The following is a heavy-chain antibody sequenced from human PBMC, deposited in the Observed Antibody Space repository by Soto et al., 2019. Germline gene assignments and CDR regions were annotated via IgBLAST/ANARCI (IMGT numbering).Heavy chain of an antibody. CDR1: GFTFTRYS. V-gene: IGHV3-21*06. Sequence: PGGSLRLSCAASGFTFTRYSMNLVRQAPGKGLECVSSISSTTNYIYYGDSMKGRFTISRDNAKNSLYLEMNSLRAEDTAVYYCARESEDLTSNFDYWGQGTRVTVSS. J-gene: IGHJ4*02. CDR2: ISSTTNYI. CDR3: ARESEDLTSNFDY.